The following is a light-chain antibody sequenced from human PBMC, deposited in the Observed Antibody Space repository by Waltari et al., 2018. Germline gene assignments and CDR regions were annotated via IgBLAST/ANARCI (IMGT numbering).Light chain of an antibody. CDR3: QQYYTTPS. V-gene: IGKV4-1*01. CDR1: RSVFYGPNNKKY. CDR2: WAS. J-gene: IGKJ5*01. Sequence: DIVMTQSPDSLAVSLGERATINCKSSRSVFYGPNNKKYLAWYQQKPGQPPKLLIHWASTRESGVPDLFSGSGSATDYTLTISSLEAEDVAVYYCQQYYTTPSFGQGTRLEIK.